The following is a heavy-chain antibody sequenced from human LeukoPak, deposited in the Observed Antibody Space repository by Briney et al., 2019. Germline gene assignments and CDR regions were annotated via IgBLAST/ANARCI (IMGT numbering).Heavy chain of an antibody. J-gene: IGHJ6*02. V-gene: IGHV3-30*18. CDR2: ISYDGSNK. CDR3: AKDAARGAYYGSGSSYYYYYYGVDV. CDR1: GLTFTNAW. D-gene: IGHD3-10*01. Sequence: PGGSLRLSCVVSGLTFTNAWMGWVRQAPGKGLEWVAVISYDGSNKYYADSVKGRFTISRDNSKNTLYLQMNSLRAEDTAVYYCAKDAARGAYYGSGSSYYYYYYGVDVWGQGTTVTVSS.